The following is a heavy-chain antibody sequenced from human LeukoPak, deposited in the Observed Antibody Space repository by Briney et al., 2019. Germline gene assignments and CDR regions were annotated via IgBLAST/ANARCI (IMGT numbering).Heavy chain of an antibody. J-gene: IGHJ4*02. D-gene: IGHD1-26*01. Sequence: GGSLRLSCTVSGFTFSKYWMHWVSHAPGKGLVWVSRINPEETTINYADSVKGRFTISRDNAQSTLYLQMDSLRPEDSALYYCGRGGAGLADYWGPGTLVTVSS. V-gene: IGHV3-74*01. CDR1: GFTFSKYW. CDR2: INPEETTI. CDR3: GRGGAGLADY.